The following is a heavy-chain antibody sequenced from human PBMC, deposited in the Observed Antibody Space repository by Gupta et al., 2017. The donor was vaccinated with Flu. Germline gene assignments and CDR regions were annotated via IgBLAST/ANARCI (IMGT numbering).Heavy chain of an antibody. V-gene: IGHV4-61*02. D-gene: IGHD4-17*01. CDR1: GGSISSGSYY. CDR2: IYTSGST. J-gene: IGHJ4*02. CDR3: ARGVVEDGDYAFDY. Sequence: QVQLQESGPGLVKPSQTLSLTCTVSGGSISSGSYYWSWIRQPAGKGLEWIGRIYTSGSTNYNPSLKSRVTISVDTSKNQFSLKLSSVTAADTAVYYCARGVVEDGDYAFDYWGQGTLVTVSS.